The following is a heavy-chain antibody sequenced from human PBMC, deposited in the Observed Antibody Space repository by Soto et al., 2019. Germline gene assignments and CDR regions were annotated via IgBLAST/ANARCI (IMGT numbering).Heavy chain of an antibody. J-gene: IGHJ4*02. D-gene: IGHD2-8*01. CDR2: IYYSGST. Sequence: PSETLSLTCTVSGGSVSSGSYYWSWIRQPPGKGLEWIGYIYYSGSTNYNPSLKSRVTISVDTSKNQSSLKLSSVTAADTAVYYCASRDGVIDYWGQGTLVTVSS. CDR3: ASRDGVIDY. V-gene: IGHV4-61*01. CDR1: GGSVSSGSYY.